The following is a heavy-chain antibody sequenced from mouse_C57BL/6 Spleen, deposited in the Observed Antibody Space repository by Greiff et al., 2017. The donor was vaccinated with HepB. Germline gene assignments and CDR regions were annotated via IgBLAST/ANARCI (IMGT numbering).Heavy chain of an antibody. CDR1: GYTFTSYW. CDR2: IDPSDSET. Sequence: QVQLQQPGAELVRPGSSVKLSCKASGYTFTSYWMHWVKQRPIQGLEWIGNIDPSDSETHYNQKFKDKATLTVDKSSSTAYMQLSSLTSEDSAVYYCARKEKLGWFAYWGQGTLVTVSA. V-gene: IGHV1-52*01. J-gene: IGHJ3*01. CDR3: ARKEKLGWFAY. D-gene: IGHD4-1*01.